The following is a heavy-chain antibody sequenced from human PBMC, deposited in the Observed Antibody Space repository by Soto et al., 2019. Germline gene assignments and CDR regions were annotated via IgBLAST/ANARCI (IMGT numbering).Heavy chain of an antibody. Sequence: SETLSLTCTVSGGSISSYYWSWIRQPPGKGLEWIGYIYYSGSTNYNPSLKSRVTISVDTSKNQFSLKLSSVTAADTAVYYCARLQRSVLNGLGPFNWFDPWGQGTLVTVSS. D-gene: IGHD3-16*01. CDR3: ARLQRSVLNGLGPFNWFDP. CDR1: GGSISSYY. CDR2: IYYSGST. V-gene: IGHV4-59*08. J-gene: IGHJ5*02.